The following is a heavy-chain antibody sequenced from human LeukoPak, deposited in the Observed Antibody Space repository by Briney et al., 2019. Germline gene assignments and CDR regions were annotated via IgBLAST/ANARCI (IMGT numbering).Heavy chain of an antibody. CDR2: IRSKAYGGTT. J-gene: IGHJ3*02. CDR3: TKSIADFDI. V-gene: IGHV3-49*04. D-gene: IGHD6-6*01. Sequence: GGLRVSCAASGYTSCDDAMSWVCQGPEKGLGWVGFIRSKAYGGTTEYAASVKGRFTISRDDSKSIAYLQMNSLKTEDTAVYYCTKSIADFDIWGQGPIAPVS. CDR1: GYTSCDDA.